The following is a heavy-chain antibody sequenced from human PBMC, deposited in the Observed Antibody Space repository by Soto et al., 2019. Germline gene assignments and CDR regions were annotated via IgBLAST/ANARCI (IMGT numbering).Heavy chain of an antibody. J-gene: IGHJ6*02. Sequence: PGGSLRLSCAASGFTFSSYGMHWVRQAPGKGLEWVVVIWYDGSNKYYADSVKGRFTISRDNSKNTLYLQMNSLRAEDTAVYYCARDTARAMVRIYYGMDVWGQGTTVTVSS. V-gene: IGHV3-33*01. D-gene: IGHD3-10*01. CDR3: ARDTARAMVRIYYGMDV. CDR2: IWYDGSNK. CDR1: GFTFSSYG.